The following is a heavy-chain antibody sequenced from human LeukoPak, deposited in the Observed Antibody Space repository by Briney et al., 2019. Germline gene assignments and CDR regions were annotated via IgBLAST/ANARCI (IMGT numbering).Heavy chain of an antibody. J-gene: IGHJ5*02. CDR3: ARGAVAENWFDP. CDR2: INPSGGST. D-gene: IGHD6-19*01. CDR1: GYTFTIYY. Sequence: GASVKVSSKASGYTFTIYYMHWVRQAPGQGLEWMGIINPSGGSTSYAQKFQGRVTMTRDTSTSTVYMELSSLRSEDTAVYYCARGAVAENWFDPWGQGTLVTVSS. V-gene: IGHV1-46*01.